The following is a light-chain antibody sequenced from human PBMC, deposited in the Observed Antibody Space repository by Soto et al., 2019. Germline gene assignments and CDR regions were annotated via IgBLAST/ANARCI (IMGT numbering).Light chain of an antibody. CDR2: KVS. Sequence: DVVMTQSPLSLPVTLGQPASISCRSSQSIEYSDGNTYLNWFHQRPGQSPRRLIYKVSNRDSGVPPRSSGRRSGTDFTLKISRVEDEDVGIYYFMHNTHSPPPPFGQGANVYIK. CDR1: QSIEYSDGNTY. V-gene: IGKV2-30*01. J-gene: IGKJ1*01. CDR3: MHNTHSPPPP.